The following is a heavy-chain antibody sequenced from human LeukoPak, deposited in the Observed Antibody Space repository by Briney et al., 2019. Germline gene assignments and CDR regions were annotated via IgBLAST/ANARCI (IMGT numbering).Heavy chain of an antibody. CDR2: IWYDGSNK. Sequence: PGGSLRLSCAASGFTFSSYGMHWVRQAPGKGLEWVAFIWYDGSNKYYADSVKGRFTISRGNSKNTLYLQMNSLRAEDTAVYYCAKVVRYGSGSYYYNWFDPWGQGTPVTVSS. V-gene: IGHV3-30*02. CDR3: AKVVRYGSGSYYYNWFDP. CDR1: GFTFSSYG. D-gene: IGHD3-10*01. J-gene: IGHJ5*02.